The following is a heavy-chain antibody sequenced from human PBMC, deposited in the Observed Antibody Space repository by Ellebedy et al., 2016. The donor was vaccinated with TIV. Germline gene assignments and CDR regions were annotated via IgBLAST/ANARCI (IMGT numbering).Heavy chain of an antibody. Sequence: GESLKISXAASGFTFSSYGMHWVRQAPGKGLEWVAVIWYDGSNKYYADSVKGRFTISRDNSKNTLYLQMNSLRAEDTAVYYCARDRGGQGGSSGPDYWGQGTLVTVSS. CDR3: ARDRGGQGGSSGPDY. CDR1: GFTFSSYG. D-gene: IGHD6-19*01. J-gene: IGHJ4*02. V-gene: IGHV3-33*01. CDR2: IWYDGSNK.